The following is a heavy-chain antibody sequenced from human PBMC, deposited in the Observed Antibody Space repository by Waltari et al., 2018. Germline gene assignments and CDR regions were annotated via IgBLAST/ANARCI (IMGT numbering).Heavy chain of an antibody. CDR1: GFTFSSYA. J-gene: IGHJ4*02. D-gene: IGHD3-10*01. CDR2: ISGSGGST. V-gene: IGHV3-23*04. Sequence: EVQLVESGGGLVQPGGSLRLSCAASGFTFSSYAMSWVRQAPGKGLEWVSAISGSGGSTYYADSVKGRFTISRDNSKNTLYLQMNSLRAEDTAVYYCATPPVTYYYGSGNGNYWGQGTLVTVSS. CDR3: ATPPVTYYYGSGNGNY.